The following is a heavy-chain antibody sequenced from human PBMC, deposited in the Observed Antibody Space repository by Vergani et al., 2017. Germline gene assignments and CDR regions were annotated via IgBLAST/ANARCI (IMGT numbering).Heavy chain of an antibody. D-gene: IGHD5-12*01. CDR1: GFTFSSYD. CDR3: ARRGDIVARENAFDI. Sequence: EVQLVESGGGLVQPGGSLRLSCAASGFTFSSYDMHWVRQATGKGLEWVSAIGTAGDTYYPGSVKGRFTISRENAKNSLYLQMNSLRAEDTAVYYCARRGDIVARENAFDIWGQGTMVTVSS. CDR2: IGTAGDT. V-gene: IGHV3-13*01. J-gene: IGHJ3*02.